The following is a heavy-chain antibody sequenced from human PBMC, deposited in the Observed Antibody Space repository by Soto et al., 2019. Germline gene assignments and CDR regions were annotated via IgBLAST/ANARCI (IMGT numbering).Heavy chain of an antibody. J-gene: IGHJ4*02. CDR3: ARQRSNAVAGIYFDY. D-gene: IGHD6-19*01. CDR2: IYPGDSDT. Sequence: GESLKISCKASGYSFTTYWIAWVRQMPGKGLEWMGIIYPGDSDTRYSPSFQGQVTISADKSITTAYLQWSSLKASDTAMYYCARQRSNAVAGIYFDYWGQGTLVTVSA. V-gene: IGHV5-51*01. CDR1: GYSFTTYW.